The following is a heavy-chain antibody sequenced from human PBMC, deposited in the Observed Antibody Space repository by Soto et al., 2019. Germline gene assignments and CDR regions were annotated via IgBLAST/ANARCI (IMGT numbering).Heavy chain of an antibody. CDR3: ATDVSPGSSSLYLAAFDI. D-gene: IGHD6-13*01. J-gene: IGHJ3*02. V-gene: IGHV3-7*05. Sequence: EVQLVESGGDLVQPGGSLRLSCAASGFSFGSSWMTWVRQAPGKGLEWVANIKKDGRKSNYLDSVRGRLTVSRDNAKNSLYLELNSLRAEDTALYYCATDVSPGSSSLYLAAFDIWGQGTMVTVSS. CDR2: IKKDGRKS. CDR1: GFSFGSSW.